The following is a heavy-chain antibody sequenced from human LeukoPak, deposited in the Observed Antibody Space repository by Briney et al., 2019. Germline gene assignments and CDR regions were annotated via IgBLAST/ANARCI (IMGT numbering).Heavy chain of an antibody. J-gene: IGHJ4*02. V-gene: IGHV3-33*01. Sequence: HPGGSLRLSCAASGFTFSSYGMHWVRQAPGKGLEWVAVIRYDGSNKYYADSVKGRFTISRDNSKNTLYLQMNSLRAEDTAVYYCARLAIAAASLDYWGQGTLVTVSS. CDR1: GFTFSSYG. CDR3: ARLAIAAASLDY. D-gene: IGHD6-13*01. CDR2: IRYDGSNK.